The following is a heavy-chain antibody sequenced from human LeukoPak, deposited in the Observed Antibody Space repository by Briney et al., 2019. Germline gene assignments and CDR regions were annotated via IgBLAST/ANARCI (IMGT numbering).Heavy chain of an antibody. CDR2: ISYDGSNK. V-gene: IGHV3-30*18. CDR3: AKDRSAVVRASPMDS. CDR1: GFTFSSYG. D-gene: IGHD3-10*01. J-gene: IGHJ4*02. Sequence: WGSLRLSCAASGFTFSSYGMHWVRQAPGKGLEWVAVISYDGSNKYYADSVKGRFTISSDNSKNTLYLHMNNLRPEDTAVYYCAKDRSAVVRASPMDSWGQGTLVIVSS.